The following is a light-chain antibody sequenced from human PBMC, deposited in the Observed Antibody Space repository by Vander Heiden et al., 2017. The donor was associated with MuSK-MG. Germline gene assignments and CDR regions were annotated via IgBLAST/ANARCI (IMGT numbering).Light chain of an antibody. CDR3: QQHGNTLPIT. V-gene: IGKV3-20*01. CDR1: PRIDSTH. CDR2: ATA. Sequence: ELVFTQSPGTLPLSPGETATLSCRASPRIDSTHFARYQQKPAQAPHPLIYATAGRATGVPDRFSGSGCGTAFTLTISRREPEDFAVYYCQQHGNTLPITFGQGTRLEIK. J-gene: IGKJ5*01.